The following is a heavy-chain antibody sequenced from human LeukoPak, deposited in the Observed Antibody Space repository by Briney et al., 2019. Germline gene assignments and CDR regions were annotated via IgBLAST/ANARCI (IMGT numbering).Heavy chain of an antibody. CDR2: ISYDGSNK. Sequence: GRSLRLSCAASGFTFSSYSMHWVRQAPGKGLEWVAVISYDGSNKYYADSVKGRFTISRDHSKNTLYLQMNSLRGEDTAVCYCARGYSSAWNDPFDYWGQGTLVSVSS. D-gene: IGHD6-19*01. CDR1: GFTFSSYS. J-gene: IGHJ4*02. CDR3: ARGYSSAWNDPFDY. V-gene: IGHV3-30*04.